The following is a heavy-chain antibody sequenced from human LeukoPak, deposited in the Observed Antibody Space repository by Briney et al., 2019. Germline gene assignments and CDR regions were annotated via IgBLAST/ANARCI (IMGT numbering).Heavy chain of an antibody. D-gene: IGHD2-2*03. CDR3: ARAVGYCSSTSCYFPYYFDY. J-gene: IGHJ4*02. Sequence: GGSLRLSCAASGFTFSSYDMHWVRHAPGKGLEWVSAIGTAGDTYYPGSVKGRFTISRENAKNSLYLQMNSLRAGDTAAYYCARAVGYCSSTSCYFPYYFDYWGQGTLVTVSS. CDR1: GFTFSSYD. V-gene: IGHV3-13*01. CDR2: IGTAGDT.